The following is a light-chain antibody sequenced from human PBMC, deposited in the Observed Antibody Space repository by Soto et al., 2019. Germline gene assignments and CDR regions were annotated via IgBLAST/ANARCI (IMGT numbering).Light chain of an antibody. V-gene: IGKV3-20*01. J-gene: IGKJ1*01. CDR3: QQYDISPRT. CDR2: GAS. Sequence: EIVLTQSPGTLSLSPGERATLSCRASQSVSTRSLAWYQQKTGQAPRLLISGASSRAADIPDRFSGSGSGTDFTLTINRLEPEDFAVYYCQQYDISPRTFGQGTKVE. CDR1: QSVSTRS.